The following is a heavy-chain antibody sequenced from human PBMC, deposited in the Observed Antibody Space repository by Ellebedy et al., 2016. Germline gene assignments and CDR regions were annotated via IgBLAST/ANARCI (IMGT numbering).Heavy chain of an antibody. CDR1: GFTFSGSA. Sequence: GGSLRLXCAASGFTFSGSAMHWVRQAPGKGLEWVAVISYDGSNKYYADSVKGRFTISRDNSKNTLYLQMNSLRAEDTAVYYCARGPSSPLGYCSSTSCYGNWFDPWGQGTLVTVSS. J-gene: IGHJ5*02. CDR2: ISYDGSNK. D-gene: IGHD2-2*01. CDR3: ARGPSSPLGYCSSTSCYGNWFDP. V-gene: IGHV3-30-3*01.